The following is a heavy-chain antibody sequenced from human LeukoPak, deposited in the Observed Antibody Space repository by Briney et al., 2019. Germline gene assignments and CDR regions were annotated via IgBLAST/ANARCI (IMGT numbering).Heavy chain of an antibody. CDR1: GFTFSSYG. D-gene: IGHD3-16*01. CDR3: AKDASTYFDY. Sequence: GSLRLSCAASGFTFSSYGMHWVRQAPDKGQEWVAVIWYGGSNKYYADSVKGRFTISRDNSKNTLYLQMNSLRAEDTAVYYCAKDASTYFDYWGQGTLVTVSS. J-gene: IGHJ4*02. V-gene: IGHV3-30*02. CDR2: IWYGGSNK.